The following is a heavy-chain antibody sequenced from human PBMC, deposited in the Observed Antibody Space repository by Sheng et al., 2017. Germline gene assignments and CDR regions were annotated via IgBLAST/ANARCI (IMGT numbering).Heavy chain of an antibody. CDR3: ARDEADIFDAFDI. Sequence: QVQLVESGGGVVQPGRSLRLSCAASGFTFSSYGMHWVRQAPGKGLEWVAVIWYDGSNKYYADSVKGRFTISRDNSKNTLYLQMNSLRAEDTAVYYCARDEADIFDAFDIWGQGTMVTVSS. J-gene: IGHJ3*02. D-gene: IGHD3-9*01. CDR2: IWYDGSNK. V-gene: IGHV3-33*01. CDR1: GFTFSSYG.